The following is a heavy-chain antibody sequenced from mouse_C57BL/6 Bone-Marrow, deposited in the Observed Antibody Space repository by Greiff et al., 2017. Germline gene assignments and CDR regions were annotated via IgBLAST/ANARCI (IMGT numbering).Heavy chain of an antibody. Sequence: VQLQQPGTELVKPGASVKLSCKASGYTFTSYWMHWVKQRPGQGLEWIGNINPSNGGTNYNEKFKSKATLTVDNSSSTAYMQLSSLTSEDSAVXYCAGGNHFFYAMDYWGQGTSVTVSS. D-gene: IGHD2-1*01. CDR1: GYTFTSYW. CDR2: INPSNGGT. J-gene: IGHJ4*01. V-gene: IGHV1-53*01. CDR3: AGGNHFFYAMDY.